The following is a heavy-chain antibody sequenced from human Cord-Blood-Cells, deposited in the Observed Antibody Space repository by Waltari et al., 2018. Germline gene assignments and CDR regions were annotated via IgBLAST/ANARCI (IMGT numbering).Heavy chain of an antibody. V-gene: IGHV3-30*18. CDR3: AKVLAGA. Sequence: QVQLVESGGGVVQPGRSLRLSCAASGFTFSSYGMHWVRQAPGKGLGWVAVISYDGSNKYYADSVKGRFTISRDNSKNTLYLQMNSLRAEDTAVYYCAKVLAGAWGQGTLVTVSS. CDR2: ISYDGSNK. CDR1: GFTFSSYG. J-gene: IGHJ5*02. D-gene: IGHD2-21*01.